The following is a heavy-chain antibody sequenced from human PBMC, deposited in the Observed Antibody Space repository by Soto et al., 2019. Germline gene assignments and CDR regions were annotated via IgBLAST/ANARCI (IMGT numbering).Heavy chain of an antibody. V-gene: IGHV3-20*04. D-gene: IGHD3-10*01. CDR1: GFTVNAYG. CDR3: VRDPRYYGSGSYYYFDL. CDR2: INWNGGST. J-gene: IGHJ4*02. Sequence: TGGNLRLSCAASGFTVNAYGMSVFPQAPGKGLEWVSGINWNGGSTGYADSVKGRFTISRDNAKNSLYLQMDSLRVEDTALYFCVRDPRYYGSGSYYYFDLWGEET.